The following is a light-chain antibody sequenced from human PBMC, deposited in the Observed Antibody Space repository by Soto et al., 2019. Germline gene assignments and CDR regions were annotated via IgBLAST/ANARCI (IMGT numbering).Light chain of an antibody. CDR2: GAS. CDR1: QSLSSN. J-gene: IGKJ1*01. CDR3: PHSGDFRWT. Sequence: IVMTQSPATLSVSPGQRATLSCRASQSLSSNLAWYQQKPGQAPRLLIHGASTRATGIPARFSGSGSGTEFTLTISSLQSEDFAVYYCPHSGDFRWTFGQGTKVEVK. V-gene: IGKV3-15*01.